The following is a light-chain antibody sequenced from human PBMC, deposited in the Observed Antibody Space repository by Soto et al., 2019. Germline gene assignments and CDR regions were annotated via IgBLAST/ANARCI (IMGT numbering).Light chain of an antibody. CDR2: GAT. CDR3: QQSQTAPRA. V-gene: IGKV1-39*01. J-gene: IGKJ2*01. CDR1: QNIRNY. Sequence: DIQMTQSPSSLSASVGDRVTIACRASQNIRNYLNWYQQKPGHAPNLLIYGATILQSGVPSRFGGNGSGTDFTLTISSLQPEDFATYFCQQSQTAPRAFGQGTKLEIK.